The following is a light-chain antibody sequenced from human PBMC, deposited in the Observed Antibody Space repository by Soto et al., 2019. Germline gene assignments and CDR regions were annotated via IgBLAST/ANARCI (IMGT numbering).Light chain of an antibody. CDR1: SSNIGSYYD. V-gene: IGLV1-40*01. J-gene: IGLJ2*01. Sequence: QSVLTQPPSVSGAPGQRVTIPCTGSSSNIGSYYDVHWYQQLPGTVPKLLIYGDNNRPSGVPDRFSGSKSGTSASLAITGLQAXDXAXYYCQSYDSSLSHVVFGGGTKLTVL. CDR2: GDN. CDR3: QSYDSSLSHVV.